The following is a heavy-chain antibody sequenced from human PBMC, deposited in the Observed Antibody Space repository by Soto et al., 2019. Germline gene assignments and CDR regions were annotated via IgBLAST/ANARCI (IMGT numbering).Heavy chain of an antibody. D-gene: IGHD2-8*01. CDR2: ISTYNGNT. V-gene: IGHV1-18*01. CDR1: GYTFTTYD. J-gene: IGHJ6*02. Sequence: QVQLVQSGAEVKKPGASVKVSCKASGYTFTTYDISWVRQAPGQGLEWMGRISTYNGNTNYPQSLQGRLTMTTDTSTSTGYMELRSLKSDDKAVYYCARDPYHVLMVNAPNLYGMDVWGQGTTVTVSS. CDR3: ARDPYHVLMVNAPNLYGMDV.